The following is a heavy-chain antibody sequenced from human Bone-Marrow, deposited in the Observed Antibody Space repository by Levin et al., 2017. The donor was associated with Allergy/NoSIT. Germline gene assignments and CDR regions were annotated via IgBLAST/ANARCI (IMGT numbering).Heavy chain of an antibody. Sequence: GGSLRLSCTASGFSFSSYAMTWVRQAPGKGLEWVSVIGALITSTFYVDSVRGRFTISRDNSKNTLHLQMNSLGAEDTAVYYCARGLWKGDRNYFDCWGQGTLVTVAS. CDR2: IGALITST. CDR3: ARGLWKGDRNYFDC. V-gene: IGHV3-23*01. J-gene: IGHJ4*02. CDR1: GFSFSSYA. D-gene: IGHD1-14*01.